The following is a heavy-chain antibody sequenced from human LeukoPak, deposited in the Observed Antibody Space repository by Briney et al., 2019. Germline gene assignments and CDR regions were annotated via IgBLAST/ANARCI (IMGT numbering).Heavy chain of an antibody. CDR3: ARRVSYYGSGSYYTRSHHFDY. Sequence: SETLSLTCTVSGGSISSYYWSWIRQPPGKGLEWIGYIYYSGCTNYNPSLKSRVTISVDTSKNQFSLKLSSVTAADTAVYYCARRVSYYGSGSYYTRSHHFDYWGQGTLVTVSS. V-gene: IGHV4-59*01. CDR1: GGSISSYY. CDR2: IYYSGCT. D-gene: IGHD3-10*01. J-gene: IGHJ4*02.